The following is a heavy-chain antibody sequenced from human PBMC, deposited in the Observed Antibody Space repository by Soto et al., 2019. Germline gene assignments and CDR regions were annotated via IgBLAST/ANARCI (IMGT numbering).Heavy chain of an antibody. V-gene: IGHV3-30-3*01. J-gene: IGHJ4*02. Sequence: QVQLVESGGGVVQPGRSLRLSCAASGFTFSSYAMHWVRQAPGKGLEWVAVISYDGSNKYYADSVKGRFTISRDNSKNALYLQMNSLRAEDTAVYYCERGVSSGYCSGGSCYSDYWGQGTLVTVSS. D-gene: IGHD2-15*01. CDR1: GFTFSSYA. CDR2: ISYDGSNK. CDR3: ERGVSSGYCSGGSCYSDY.